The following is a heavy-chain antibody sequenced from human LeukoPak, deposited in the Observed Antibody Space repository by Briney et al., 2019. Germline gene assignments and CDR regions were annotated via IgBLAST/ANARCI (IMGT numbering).Heavy chain of an antibody. V-gene: IGHV4-61*02. J-gene: IGHJ4*02. CDR1: NGSISSGSYY. D-gene: IGHD4-11*01. CDR3: ARASGYSNSFDY. Sequence: SETLSLTCTVSNGSISSGSYYWSWIRQPAGKGLEWIGRIYTSGSTNYNPSLKSRVTMSVDTSKNQFSLKLSSVTAADTAVYYCARASGYSNSFDYWGQGTLVTVSS. CDR2: IYTSGST.